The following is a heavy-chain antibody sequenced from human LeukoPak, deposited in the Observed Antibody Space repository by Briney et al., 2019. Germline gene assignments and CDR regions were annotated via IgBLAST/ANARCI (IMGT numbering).Heavy chain of an antibody. J-gene: IGHJ3*02. CDR3: AKDRVAGTGGGDDAFDI. V-gene: IGHV3-23*01. CDR2: ISGSGGST. CDR1: GFTFSSYA. D-gene: IGHD6-19*01. Sequence: GESLRLSCAASGFTFSSYAMSWVRQAPGKGLEWGSAISGSGGSTYYADSVKGRFTISRDNFKNTLYLQLNSLRGEDTAVYYCAKDRVAGTGGGDDAFDIWGQGTMVTVSS.